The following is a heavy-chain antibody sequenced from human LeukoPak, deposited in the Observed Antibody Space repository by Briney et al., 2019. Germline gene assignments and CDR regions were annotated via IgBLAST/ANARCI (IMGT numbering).Heavy chain of an antibody. Sequence: GSSVKVSCKASGGTFSSYAISWVRQAPGQGLEWMGGIIPIFGTANYAQKFQGRVTITADESTSTAYMELSSLTSDDTAVYYCARGQWFGEGSFYYFDLWGQGTLVTVSS. CDR3: ARGQWFGEGSFYYFDL. CDR1: GGTFSSYA. D-gene: IGHD3-10*01. J-gene: IGHJ4*02. V-gene: IGHV1-69*01. CDR2: IIPIFGTA.